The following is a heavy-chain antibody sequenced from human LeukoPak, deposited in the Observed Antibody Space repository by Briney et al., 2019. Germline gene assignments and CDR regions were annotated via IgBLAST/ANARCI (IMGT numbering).Heavy chain of an antibody. CDR2: ISAYNGNT. Sequence: ASVKVSCKASGYTFTSYGISWVRQAPGQGLEWMGWISAYNGNTNYAQKLQGRVTMTTDTSTSAAYMELRSLRSDDTAVYYCARDYYDSSGYYPDYWGQGTLVTVSS. CDR3: ARDYYDSSGYYPDY. CDR1: GYTFTSYG. D-gene: IGHD3-22*01. J-gene: IGHJ4*02. V-gene: IGHV1-18*01.